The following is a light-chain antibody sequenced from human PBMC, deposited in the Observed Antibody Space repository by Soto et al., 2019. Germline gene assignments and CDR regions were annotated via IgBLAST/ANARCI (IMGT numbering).Light chain of an antibody. J-gene: IGKJ1*01. CDR2: DAS. CDR1: QSVSSSY. Sequence: IVLTQSPATLSFSPCERATLSCGSSQSVSSSYLAWYQQKPGQAPRLLIYDASNRATGIPARFSGSGSGTDFTLTISSLEPEDFAVYYCQQRSNWPRTFGQGTKVDIK. V-gene: IGKV3-11*01. CDR3: QQRSNWPRT.